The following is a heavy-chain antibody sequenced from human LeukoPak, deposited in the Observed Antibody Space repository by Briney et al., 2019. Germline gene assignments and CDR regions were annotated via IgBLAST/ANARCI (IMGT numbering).Heavy chain of an antibody. CDR1: GFTFNNYA. V-gene: IGHV4-34*08. CDR2: INHSGST. Sequence: GSLRLSCAASGFTFNNYAMSWVRQPPGKGLEWIGEINHSGSTNYNPSLKSRVTISVDTSTNQFSLKLSSVTAADTAVYYCATTGTTQANYYYYYMDVWGKGTTVTVSS. CDR3: ATTGTTQANYYYYYMDV. D-gene: IGHD1-7*01. J-gene: IGHJ6*03.